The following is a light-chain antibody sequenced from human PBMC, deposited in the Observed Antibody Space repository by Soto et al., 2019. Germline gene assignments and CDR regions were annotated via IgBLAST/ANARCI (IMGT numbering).Light chain of an antibody. CDR3: QQYGSSGT. CDR1: QGIRND. J-gene: IGKJ1*01. CDR2: KES. Sequence: AIEMTQSPSSLSAYVGDRVIISCRASQGIRNDLGWYQQKPGKAPKLLIYKESSLESGVPSRFSGSGSGTDFTLTISRLEPEDFAVYYCQQYGSSGTFGQGTKVDIK. V-gene: IGKV1-6*01.